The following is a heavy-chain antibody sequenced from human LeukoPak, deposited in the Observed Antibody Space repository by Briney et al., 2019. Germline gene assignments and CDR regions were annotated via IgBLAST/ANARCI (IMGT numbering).Heavy chain of an antibody. CDR2: IYHSGST. D-gene: IGHD3-22*01. CDR3: ARAGYYDSSGYRINAFDI. J-gene: IGHJ3*02. Sequence: SETLSLTCTVSGDSISSSNSYWGWIRQPPGKGLEWIGSIYHSGSTYYNPSLKSRVTISVDASKNQFSLKLSSVTAADTAVYYCARAGYYDSSGYRINAFDIWGQGTMVTVSS. CDR1: GDSISSSNSY. V-gene: IGHV4-39*07.